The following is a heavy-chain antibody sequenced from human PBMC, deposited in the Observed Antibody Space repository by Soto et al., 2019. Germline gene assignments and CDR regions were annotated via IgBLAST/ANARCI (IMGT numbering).Heavy chain of an antibody. J-gene: IGHJ6*02. D-gene: IGHD3-3*01. CDR3: AKDMSGYTRYYYYGMDV. V-gene: IGHV3-9*01. CDR2: ISWNSGSI. CDR1: GFTFDDYA. Sequence: PGGSLRLSCAASGFTFDDYAMHWVRQAPGKGLEWVSGISWNSGSIGYADSVKGRFTISRDNAKNSLYLQMNSLRAEDTALYYCAKDMSGYTRYYYYGMDVWRQGTTVTVSS.